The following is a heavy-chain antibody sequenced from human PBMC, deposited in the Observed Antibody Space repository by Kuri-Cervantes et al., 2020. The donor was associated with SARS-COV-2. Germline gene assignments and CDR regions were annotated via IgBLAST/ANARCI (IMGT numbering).Heavy chain of an antibody. CDR3: AKDLSGSFAFNY. CDR1: GFTFSSYG. J-gene: IGHJ4*02. V-gene: IGHV3-30*02. Sequence: LSLTCAASGFTFSSYGMHWVRQAPGKGLEWVAFIRYDGSNKYYADSVKGRFTISRDNPKNTLYLQMNSLRAEDTAVYYCAKDLSGSFAFNYWGQGTLVTVSS. D-gene: IGHD1-26*01. CDR2: IRYDGSNK.